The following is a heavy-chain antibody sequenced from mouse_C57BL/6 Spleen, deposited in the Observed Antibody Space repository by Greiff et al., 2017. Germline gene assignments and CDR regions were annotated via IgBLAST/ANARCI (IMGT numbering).Heavy chain of an antibody. V-gene: IGHV1-55*01. J-gene: IGHJ2*01. CDR3: ARSGTTLDY. CDR2: IYPGSGST. Sequence: QVHVKQPGAELVKPGASVKMSCKASGYTFTSYWITWVKQRPGQGLEWIGDIYPGSGSTNYNEKFKSKATLTVDTSSSTAYMQLSSLTSADSAVYYCARSGTTLDYWGQGTTLTVSS. D-gene: IGHD1-1*01. CDR1: GYTFTSYW.